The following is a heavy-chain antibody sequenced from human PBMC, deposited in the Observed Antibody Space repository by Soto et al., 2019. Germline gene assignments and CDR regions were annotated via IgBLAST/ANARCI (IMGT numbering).Heavy chain of an antibody. Sequence: QVQLVQSGAEVKKPGASVKVSCKASGYTFTSYGISWVRQAPGQGLEWMGWISAYNGNTNYAQKLQGRVTMTTDTSTSTAYMELRSLRYDDTAVYYCAGGGVNDYIWGSYRLFDYWGQGTLVTVSS. J-gene: IGHJ4*02. CDR1: GYTFTSYG. D-gene: IGHD3-16*02. CDR2: ISAYNGNT. V-gene: IGHV1-18*01. CDR3: AGGGVNDYIWGSYRLFDY.